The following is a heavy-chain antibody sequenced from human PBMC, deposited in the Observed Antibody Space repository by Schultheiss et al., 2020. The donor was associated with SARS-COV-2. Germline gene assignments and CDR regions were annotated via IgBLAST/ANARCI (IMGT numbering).Heavy chain of an antibody. J-gene: IGHJ6*02. CDR3: SRGGSSSSVNYYYYGMDV. V-gene: IGHV4-61*08. CDR2: IYYNGST. Sequence: SETLSLTCTVSGGSISSGGYYWSWIRQHPGKGLEWIGYIYYNGSTNYNPSLKSRVTISVDTSKNQFSLKLSSVTAADTAVYYCSRGGSSSSVNYYYYGMDVWGQGTTGAVS. D-gene: IGHD6-6*01. CDR1: GGSISSGGYY.